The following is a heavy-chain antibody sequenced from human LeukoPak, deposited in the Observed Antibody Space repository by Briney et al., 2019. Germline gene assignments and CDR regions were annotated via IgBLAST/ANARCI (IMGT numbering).Heavy chain of an antibody. V-gene: IGHV5-10-1*01. CDR2: FDPSDSYT. D-gene: IGHD1-7*01. CDR1: GYRFTSSW. CDR3: AQSRITGTTDWFDP. J-gene: IGHJ5*02. Sequence: GESLRISCKGSGYRFTSSWFSWWRQMPGKGLEWMGRFDPSDSYTNYSPSFQGHVTISADKSISTAYLQWSSLKASDNAMYYCAQSRITGTTDWFDPWGQGTLVTVSS.